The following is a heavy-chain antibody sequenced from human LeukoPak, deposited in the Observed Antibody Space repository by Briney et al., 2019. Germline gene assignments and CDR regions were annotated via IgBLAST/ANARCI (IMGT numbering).Heavy chain of an antibody. V-gene: IGHV3-23*01. D-gene: IGHD6-13*01. CDR2: ITDSGSNT. J-gene: IGHJ4*02. CDR1: GFTFSTYG. CDR3: AKSGSIWYYFDS. Sequence: GGSLRLSCVASGFTFSTYGMSWVRQAPGKGLEWVSAITDSGSNTEYADSVKGRFTISRDNSKNTLYLQMNSLRAEDTAVYYCAKSGSIWYYFDSWGQGTLVTVSS.